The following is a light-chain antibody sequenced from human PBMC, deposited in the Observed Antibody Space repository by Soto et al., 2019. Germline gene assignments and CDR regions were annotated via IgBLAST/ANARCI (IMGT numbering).Light chain of an antibody. CDR3: QQYNTFWT. Sequence: DIQMTQSPSTLSASVLDRVNITCRASQTISSWLAWYQQKPGKAPKLLIYDVSSLESGVPSRFSGSGSGTEFTLTISSLQPDDFATYYCQQYNTFWTFGQGTKVDI. CDR2: DVS. CDR1: QTISSW. V-gene: IGKV1-5*01. J-gene: IGKJ1*01.